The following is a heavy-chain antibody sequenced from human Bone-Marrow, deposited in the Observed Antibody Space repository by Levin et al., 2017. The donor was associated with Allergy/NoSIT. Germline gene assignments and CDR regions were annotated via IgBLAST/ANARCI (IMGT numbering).Heavy chain of an antibody. V-gene: IGHV1-8*01. CDR3: ARGGSITGKFDP. J-gene: IGHJ5*02. CDR1: GFTFTAHD. D-gene: IGHD1-20*01. CDR2: MNPKSGNT. Sequence: GGSLRLSCKASGFTFTAHDIHWVRQATGQGLEWLGWMNPKSGNTGYAQKFRGRVNMTRNSSKTTAYMEVISLRSEDTAVYYCARGGSITGKFDPWGQGTLVTVYS.